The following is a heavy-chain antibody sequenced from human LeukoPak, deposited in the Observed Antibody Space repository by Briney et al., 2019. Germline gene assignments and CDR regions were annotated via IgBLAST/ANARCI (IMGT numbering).Heavy chain of an antibody. Sequence: GESLKISCKGSGYSFTSYWIGWVRRMPGKGLEWMGIIYPGDSDTRYSPSFQGQVTISADKSISTAYLQWSSLKASDTAMYYCARQGYSSGPRGSFDYWGQGTLVTVSS. CDR1: GYSFTSYW. V-gene: IGHV5-51*01. CDR2: IYPGDSDT. CDR3: ARQGYSSGPRGSFDY. J-gene: IGHJ4*02. D-gene: IGHD6-19*01.